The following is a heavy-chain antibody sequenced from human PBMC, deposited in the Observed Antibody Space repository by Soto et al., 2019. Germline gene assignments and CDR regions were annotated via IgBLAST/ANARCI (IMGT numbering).Heavy chain of an antibody. D-gene: IGHD2-8*02. CDR3: AREGEVTPRMYTGLDL. CDR2: INPNTGGT. J-gene: IGHJ3*01. Sequence: ASVKVSCKTSGYTFTGHYIHWVRQAPGQGLEWMGWINPNTGGTNYVQKFQGWVTMTRETSISTAYMELSRLKSDDTAVYYCAREGEVTPRMYTGLDLWGPGTMVTVSS. CDR1: GYTFTGHY. V-gene: IGHV1-2*04.